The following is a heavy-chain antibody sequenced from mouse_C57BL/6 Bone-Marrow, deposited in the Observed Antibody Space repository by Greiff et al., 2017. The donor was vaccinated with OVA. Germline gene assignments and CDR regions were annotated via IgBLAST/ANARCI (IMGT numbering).Heavy chain of an antibody. CDR2: ISNGGGST. J-gene: IGHJ3*01. Sequence: EVQRVESGGGLVQPGGSLKLSCAASGFTFSDYYMYWVRQTPEKRLEWVAYISNGGGSTYYPDTVKGRFTISRDNAKNTLYLQMSRLKSEDTAMYYCARRGGSSPFAYWGQGTLVTVSA. CDR1: GFTFSDYY. CDR3: ARRGGSSPFAY. D-gene: IGHD1-1*01. V-gene: IGHV5-12*01.